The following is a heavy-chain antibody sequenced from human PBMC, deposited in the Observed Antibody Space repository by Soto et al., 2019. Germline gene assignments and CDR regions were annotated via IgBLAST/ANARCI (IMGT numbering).Heavy chain of an antibody. Sequence: AGGALRLSCAASGFTFSSYAMHWVRPAPGKGLEWVARIKSKNDGGTLDYASPVKGRFTISRDDSKKTSYLQMNSLKTEDTAIYYCSTSGYGGFDYWGQGVLVTVSS. V-gene: IGHV3-15*07. CDR2: IKSKNDGGTL. J-gene: IGHJ4*02. CDR1: GFTFSSYA. D-gene: IGHD5-12*01. CDR3: STSGYGGFDY.